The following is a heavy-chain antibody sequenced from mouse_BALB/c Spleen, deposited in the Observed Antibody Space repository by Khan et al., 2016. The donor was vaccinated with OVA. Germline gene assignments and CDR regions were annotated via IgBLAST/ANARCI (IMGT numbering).Heavy chain of an antibody. CDR3: TRYYDSDYFDY. V-gene: IGHV1-5*01. CDR1: GYSFTSYC. J-gene: IGHJ2*01. D-gene: IGHD2-4*01. CDR2: IYPGISDT. Sequence: VQLQQSGTVLAGPGASVKMSCKASGYSFTSYCMHWVTQRPGQGLEWIGAIYPGISDTRYNQKFKGKAKLTTVTSASTAYMELSSLTNEDSAVYYCTRYYDSDYFDYWGQGTTLTVSS.